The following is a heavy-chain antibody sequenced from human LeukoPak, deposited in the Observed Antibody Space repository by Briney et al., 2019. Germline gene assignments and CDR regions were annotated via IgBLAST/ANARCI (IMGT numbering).Heavy chain of an antibody. CDR1: GYTFTGYY. V-gene: IGHV1-2*04. Sequence: ASVKVSCKASGYTFTGYYMHWVRQAPGQGLEWMGWINPNSGGTNYAQKFQGWVTMTRDTSISTANMELSRLRSDDTAVYYCARGEPEYSSSLFYFDYWGQGTLVTVSS. CDR3: ARGEPEYSSSLFYFDY. CDR2: INPNSGGT. J-gene: IGHJ4*02. D-gene: IGHD6-6*01.